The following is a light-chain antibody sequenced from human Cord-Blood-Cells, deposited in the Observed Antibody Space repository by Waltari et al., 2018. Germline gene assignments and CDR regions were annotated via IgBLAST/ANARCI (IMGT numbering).Light chain of an antibody. V-gene: IGKV3-11*02. CDR2: DAS. CDR1: QSVSSY. J-gene: IGKJ2*01. Sequence: EIVLTQSPATLSLSPGERATLSCRASQSVSSYLAWYQQKPGQAPRLLIYDASNRATGIPDRFRGSGSESDFTRTISSLEPEDFAVYYCQQRSNWPPYTFGQGTKLEIK. CDR3: QQRSNWPPYT.